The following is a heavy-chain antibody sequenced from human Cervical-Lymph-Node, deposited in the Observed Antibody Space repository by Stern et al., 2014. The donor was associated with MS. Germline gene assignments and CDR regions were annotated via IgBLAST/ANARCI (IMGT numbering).Heavy chain of an antibody. CDR1: GGSISSAEYY. CDR3: SRDADGYSLVFGY. Sequence: VQLVESGPGLVKPSQTLSLTCAVTGGSISSAEYYWSWIRQSPGKGLEWIGYIHYSGTTYYNPSLKSRVTISVATSKNQFSLKLRSVTAADTAVYYCSRDADGYSLVFGYWGRGTLVTVSS. CDR2: IHYSGTT. D-gene: IGHD5-24*01. J-gene: IGHJ4*02. V-gene: IGHV4-30-4*01.